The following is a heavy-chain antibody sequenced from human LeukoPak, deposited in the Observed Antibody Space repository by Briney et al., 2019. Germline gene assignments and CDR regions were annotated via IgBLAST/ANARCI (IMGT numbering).Heavy chain of an antibody. CDR1: GYTFTSYG. CDR3: ARDRYSYGYPKFDP. V-gene: IGHV1-18*01. CDR2: ISAYNGNT. Sequence: GASVKVSCKASGYTFTSYGISWVRQAPGQGLEWMGWISAYNGNTNYAQKLQGRVTMTTDTSTSTAYMELRSLRSDDTAVYYCARDRYSYGYPKFDPWGQGTLVTVSS. D-gene: IGHD5-18*01. J-gene: IGHJ5*02.